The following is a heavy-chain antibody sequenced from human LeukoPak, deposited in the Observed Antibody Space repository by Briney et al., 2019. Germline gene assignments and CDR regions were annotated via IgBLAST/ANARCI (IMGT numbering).Heavy chain of an antibody. CDR3: AKVGYCSGRSCNPEYFQH. CDR1: GYTFIGYY. CDR2: INPNSGGT. V-gene: IGHV1-2*02. D-gene: IGHD2-15*01. J-gene: IGHJ1*01. Sequence: GASVKVSCKASGYTFIGYYMHWVRQAPGQGLEWMGWINPNSGGTNYAQKFQGRVTMTRDTSISTAYMELSRLRSDDTAVYYCAKVGYCSGRSCNPEYFQHWGQGTLVTVSS.